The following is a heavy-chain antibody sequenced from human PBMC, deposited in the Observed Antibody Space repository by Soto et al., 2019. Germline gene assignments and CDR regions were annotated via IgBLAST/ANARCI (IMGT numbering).Heavy chain of an antibody. V-gene: IGHV5-51*01. Sequence: PGESLKISCKGSGYSFTSYWIGWVRQMPGKGLDWMGFIYPGDSNTRYSPSLQGQVTISVDKSISTAYLQWSSLKATDTAMYYCARHAYDFWSGHPNPRYYYGMDVWGQGTTVTVSS. CDR1: GYSFTSYW. CDR3: ARHAYDFWSGHPNPRYYYGMDV. J-gene: IGHJ6*02. CDR2: IYPGDSNT. D-gene: IGHD3-3*01.